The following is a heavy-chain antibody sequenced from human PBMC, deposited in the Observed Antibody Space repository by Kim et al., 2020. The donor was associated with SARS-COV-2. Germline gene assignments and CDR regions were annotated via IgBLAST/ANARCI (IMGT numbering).Heavy chain of an antibody. D-gene: IGHD7-27*01. CDR1: GFTFSSYS. J-gene: IGHJ5*01. Sequence: GGSLRLSCVASGFTFSSYSMNWFRQAPGKGLEWVASININSNYRTYADSVRGRFTFPRDDATNSLILQLTGLRVEDTAVYSFPTVLTNLDGDNSFDGWG. V-gene: IGHV3-21*01. CDR3: PTVLTNLDGDNSFDG. CDR2: ININSNYR.